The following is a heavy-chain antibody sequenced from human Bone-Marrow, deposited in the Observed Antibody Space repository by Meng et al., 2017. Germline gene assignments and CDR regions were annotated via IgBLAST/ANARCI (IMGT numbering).Heavy chain of an antibody. Sequence: QVQLVQSGAEVKKPGAQVKVSCKASGYTFTGYYMHWVRQSPGQGLEWMGRINPNSGGTNYAQKFQGRVTMTRDTSISTAYMELSRLRSDDTAVYYCARDPDVDKARGDYWGQGTLVTVSS. CDR1: GYTFTGYY. D-gene: IGHD5-18*01. J-gene: IGHJ4*02. CDR2: INPNSGGT. CDR3: ARDPDVDKARGDY. V-gene: IGHV1-2*06.